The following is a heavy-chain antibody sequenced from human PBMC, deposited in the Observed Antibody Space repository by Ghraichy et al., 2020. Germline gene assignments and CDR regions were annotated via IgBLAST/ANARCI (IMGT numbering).Heavy chain of an antibody. V-gene: IGHV3-33*01. J-gene: IGHJ4*02. CDR3: ARAGPGQQLGHFDY. D-gene: IGHD6-13*01. CDR2: IWYDGSNK. Sequence: GESLHISCAASGFTFSTYGMHWVRQAPGKGLEWVAVIWYDGSNKYHADSVKGRFTISRDNSKNTLYLQMNSLTDEDTAVYYCARAGPGQQLGHFDYWGQGTLVTVSS. CDR1: GFTFSTYG.